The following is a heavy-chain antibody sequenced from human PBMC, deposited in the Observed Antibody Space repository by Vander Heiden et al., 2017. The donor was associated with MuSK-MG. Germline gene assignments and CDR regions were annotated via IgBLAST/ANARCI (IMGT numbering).Heavy chain of an antibody. D-gene: IGHD3-10*01. CDR3: ARDIGGVTGAGFDH. J-gene: IGHJ4*02. CDR1: NDSLARRPYY. CDR2: IFHSGST. V-gene: IGHV4-39*07. Sequence: QVQLRESGPGLVKPSETLSLTCIVANDSLARRPYYWGWIRKPPGKGLEWIGSIFHSGSTDHNPSLKSRVTISVDTSKNQFSLKLRSGTAADTAVYYCARDIGGVTGAGFDHGGQGTLVTVS.